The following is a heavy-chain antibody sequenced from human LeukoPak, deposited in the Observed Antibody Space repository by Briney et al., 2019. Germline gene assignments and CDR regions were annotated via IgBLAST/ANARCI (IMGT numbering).Heavy chain of an antibody. V-gene: IGHV3-23*01. CDR1: GFTFSTYA. CDR3: AKDFSGWFDP. D-gene: IGHD6-19*01. J-gene: IGHJ5*02. CDR2: ISNSGGST. Sequence: PGGSLRLSCAASGFTFSTYAMTWVRQAPGKGLEWVSSISNSGGSTYYADSVKGRFTISRDNSKNTLYLQMNTLRAEDTAVYYCAKDFSGWFDPWGQGTLVTVSS.